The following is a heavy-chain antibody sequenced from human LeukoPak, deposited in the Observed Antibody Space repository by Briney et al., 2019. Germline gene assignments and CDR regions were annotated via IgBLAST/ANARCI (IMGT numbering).Heavy chain of an antibody. CDR3: AREWGMDV. CDR1: GFTISNYG. CDR2: IKSDGTTT. J-gene: IGHJ6*02. Sequence: GGSLRLSCAASGFTISNYGMQWVRHDSGKWLVWGSRIKSDGTTTGHADFVKGRFTISRDNAKNTLYLQMNSLRAEDTAVYYCAREWGMDVWGQGTTVTVSS. V-gene: IGHV3-74*01.